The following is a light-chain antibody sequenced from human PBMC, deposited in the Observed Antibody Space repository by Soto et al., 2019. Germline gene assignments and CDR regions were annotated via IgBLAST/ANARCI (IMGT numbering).Light chain of an antibody. CDR2: GAS. Sequence: EIVLTQSPGTLSLSPGERATLSCRASQSVSSSYLAWYQQKPGQTPRLLFYGASSRATGIPDRFSGSGSGTDFTVTIIRREPEDFAVYYCQQYGRSPFTFGPGTKVDIK. V-gene: IGKV3-20*01. CDR3: QQYGRSPFT. CDR1: QSVSSSY. J-gene: IGKJ3*01.